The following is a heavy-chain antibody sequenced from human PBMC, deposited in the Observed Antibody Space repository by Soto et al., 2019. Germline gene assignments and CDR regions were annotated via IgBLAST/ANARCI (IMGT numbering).Heavy chain of an antibody. Sequence: QVQLVQSGAEVKKPGSSVKVSCKASGGTFSSYAISWVRQAPGQGLEWMGGIIPIFGTANYAQKFQGRVTITAAESTSTAYMELSSLRSEDTAVYYCAAASGCSSTSCYTVGAFDIWGQGTMVTVSS. CDR1: GGTFSSYA. CDR2: IIPIFGTA. CDR3: AAASGCSSTSCYTVGAFDI. J-gene: IGHJ3*02. D-gene: IGHD2-2*02. V-gene: IGHV1-69*01.